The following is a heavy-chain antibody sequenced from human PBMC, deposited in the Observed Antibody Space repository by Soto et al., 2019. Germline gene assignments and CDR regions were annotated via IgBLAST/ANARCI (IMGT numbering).Heavy chain of an antibody. J-gene: IGHJ6*02. CDR3: ARGDATKIVVTTYYAMDV. Sequence: QVQLVQSGAEVKKPGSSVKVSCKASGGSLSNYGISWVRQAPGQGLEWMGGIIPVFGTANYAQKFQGRVTITAXEXTXIXNMDVTSLISEDTAVYYCARGDATKIVVTTYYAMDVWGQGTTVTVSS. CDR1: GGSLSNYG. V-gene: IGHV1-69*12. D-gene: IGHD3-9*01. CDR2: IIPVFGTA.